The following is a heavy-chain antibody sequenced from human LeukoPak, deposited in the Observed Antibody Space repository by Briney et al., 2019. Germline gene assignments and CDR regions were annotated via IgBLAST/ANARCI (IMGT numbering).Heavy chain of an antibody. Sequence: GGSLRLSCAASGFTFSSYAMSWVRQAPGKGLEWASAISGSGGSTYYADSVKGRFTISRDNSKNTLYLQMNSLRAEDTAVYYCAPDSSGYYYGAFDIWGQGTMVTVSS. CDR2: ISGSGGST. CDR3: APDSSGYYYGAFDI. V-gene: IGHV3-23*01. D-gene: IGHD3-22*01. J-gene: IGHJ3*02. CDR1: GFTFSSYA.